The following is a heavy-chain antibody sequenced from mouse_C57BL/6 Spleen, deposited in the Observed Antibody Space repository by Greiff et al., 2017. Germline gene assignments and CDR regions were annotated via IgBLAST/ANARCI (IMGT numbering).Heavy chain of an antibody. D-gene: IGHD2-4*01. V-gene: IGHV1-9*01. CDR2: ILPGSGST. Sequence: QVQLQQSGAELMKPGASVKLSCTATGFTFTGYWIAWVKQRPGHGLEWIGEILPGSGSTNYNEKFKGKATFTADTSSNTAYMQLSSLTTEDSAIYYCATRIYYDYDPFAYWGQGTLVTVSA. J-gene: IGHJ3*01. CDR3: ATRIYYDYDPFAY. CDR1: GFTFTGYW.